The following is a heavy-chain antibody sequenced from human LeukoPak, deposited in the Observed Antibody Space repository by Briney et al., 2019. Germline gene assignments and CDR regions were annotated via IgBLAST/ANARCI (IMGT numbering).Heavy chain of an antibody. D-gene: IGHD5-18*01. J-gene: IGHJ3*02. CDR3: AKSRRDTAMVLDAFDI. CDR1: GFRFSNYA. V-gene: IGHV3-23*01. CDR2: ISGGGSST. Sequence: GGSLRLSCTASGFRFSNYAMNWVRQAPGKGLEWVAGISGGGSSTNYADSVKGRFTISRENSKNTLYLQMNSLRAEDTAVYYCAKSRRDTAMVLDAFDIWGQGTMVTVSS.